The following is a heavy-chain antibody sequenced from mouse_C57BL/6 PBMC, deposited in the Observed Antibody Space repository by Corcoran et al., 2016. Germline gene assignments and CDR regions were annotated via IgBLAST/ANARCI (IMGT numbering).Heavy chain of an antibody. CDR3: ARRDFYYGNYPRDPYYAMDY. J-gene: IGHJ4*01. CDR2: INPNNGGT. Sequence: EVQLQESGPELVKPGASVKISCKASGYTFTDYYMNWVKQSHGKSLEWIGDINPNNGGTSYNQKFKGKATLTVDKSSSTAYMELRSLTSEDSAVYYCARRDFYYGNYPRDPYYAMDYWGQGTSVTVSS. D-gene: IGHD2-1*01. V-gene: IGHV1-26*01. CDR1: GYTFTDYY.